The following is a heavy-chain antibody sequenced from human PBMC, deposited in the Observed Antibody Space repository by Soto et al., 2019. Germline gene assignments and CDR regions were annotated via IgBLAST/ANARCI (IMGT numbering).Heavy chain of an antibody. CDR2: INPTSGGT. D-gene: IGHD3-10*01. CDR3: AICFGRTSWNKARDHFAL. CDR1: GYTFTGYY. J-gene: IGHJ3*01. V-gene: IGHV1-2*04. Sequence: QVQLVQSEAEVRQPGASVKVSCTASGYTFTGYYLHWLRQAPGQGLEWMGWINPTSGGTRYAQQFQGWVTVTRETTNRTAYMEVTSLKFDDPAVYFCAICFGRTSWNKARDHFALWGPGKLVTVSS.